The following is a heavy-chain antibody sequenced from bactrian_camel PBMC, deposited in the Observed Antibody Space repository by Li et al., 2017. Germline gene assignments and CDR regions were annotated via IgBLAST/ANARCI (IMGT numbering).Heavy chain of an antibody. J-gene: IGHJ4*01. CDR1: RDTLSSYC. CDR3: AASDLMIGFNLIPNQYTY. V-gene: IGHV3S40*01. Sequence: VQLVESGGDSVQAGGSLNVSCEASRDTLSSYCMGWFRLAPEKRREGVAAIVQVGGATLYADSVKGRFTISQDNAKNTVYLQMNSLKPEDSGLYYCAASDLMIGFNLIPNQYTYWGPGTQVTVS. CDR2: IVQVGGAT. D-gene: IGHD1*01.